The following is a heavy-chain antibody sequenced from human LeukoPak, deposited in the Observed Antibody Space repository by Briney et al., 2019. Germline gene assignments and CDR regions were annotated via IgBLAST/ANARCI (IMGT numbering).Heavy chain of an antibody. J-gene: IGHJ4*02. Sequence: GGSLRLSCVASGFTFGSYAMYWVRQAPGKGLEWVSGIFGSGGSAHYADFVKGRFTISRDNSKNTVYLQMNSLTAEDTAVYYCGKTTTGYSSGRYPAWPVDYWGQGTLVTVSS. D-gene: IGHD6-19*01. CDR1: GFTFGSYA. CDR2: IFGSGGSA. CDR3: GKTTTGYSSGRYPAWPVDY. V-gene: IGHV3-23*01.